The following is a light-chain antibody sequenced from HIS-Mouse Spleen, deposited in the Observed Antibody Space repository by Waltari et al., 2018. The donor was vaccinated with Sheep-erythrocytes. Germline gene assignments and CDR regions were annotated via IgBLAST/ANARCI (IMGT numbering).Light chain of an antibody. Sequence: QSALTQPASVSGSPGQSITISCTGTSSDFGSYTLVPWYQQHPGKAPKLMIYEGSKRPSWVANRFSGSKSGNTASLTISGLQAEDEADYYCCSYAGSSTPWVFGGGTKLTVL. CDR1: SSDFGSYTL. CDR3: CSYAGSSTPWV. V-gene: IGLV2-23*01. J-gene: IGLJ3*02. CDR2: EGS.